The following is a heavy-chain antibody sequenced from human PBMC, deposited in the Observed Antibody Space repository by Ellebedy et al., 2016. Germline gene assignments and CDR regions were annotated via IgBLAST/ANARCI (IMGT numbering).Heavy chain of an antibody. V-gene: IGHV3-7*03. CDR1: GFSFSNYW. J-gene: IGHJ4*02. Sequence: GGSLTLSXAASGFSFSNYWMSWVRQAPGKGLEWVANIKEDGSEKHYVDSVKGRFTISRDNAKNSLYLQMNSLRVEDTAVYYCARALIGGKNYWGQGTLVTVSS. CDR2: IKEDGSEK. D-gene: IGHD3-16*01. CDR3: ARALIGGKNY.